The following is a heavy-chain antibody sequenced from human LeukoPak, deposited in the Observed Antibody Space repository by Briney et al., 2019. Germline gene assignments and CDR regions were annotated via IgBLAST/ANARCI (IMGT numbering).Heavy chain of an antibody. CDR3: ARHRGYTYGGTFDY. V-gene: IGHV4-59*08. D-gene: IGHD5-18*01. Sequence: SETLPLTCTVSGGSLSGYYWSWIRQPPGKGLEWIGYIHYTGTTKYNSSLNSRGTISVDTSKNQFSLILTSMTAADTAVYYCARHRGYTYGGTFDYWGQGTLVTVSS. J-gene: IGHJ4*01. CDR1: GGSLSGYY. CDR2: IHYTGTT.